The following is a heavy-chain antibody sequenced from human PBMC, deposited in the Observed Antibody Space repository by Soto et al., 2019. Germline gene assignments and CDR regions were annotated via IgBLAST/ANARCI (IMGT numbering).Heavy chain of an antibody. V-gene: IGHV3-49*03. CDR2: IRSKAYGGTT. CDR1: GFTFGDYA. J-gene: IGHJ4*02. D-gene: IGHD3-3*01. CDR3: TRVGTYYDFWSGSITFYYFDY. Sequence: GGSLRLSCTASGFTFGDYAMSWFRQAPGKGLEWVGFIRSKAYGGTTEYAASVKGRFTISRDDSKSIAYLQMNSLKTEDTAVYYCTRVGTYYDFWSGSITFYYFDYWGQGTLVTVSS.